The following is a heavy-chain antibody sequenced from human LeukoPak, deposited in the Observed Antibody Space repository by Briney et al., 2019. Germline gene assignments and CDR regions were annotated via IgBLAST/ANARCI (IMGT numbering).Heavy chain of an antibody. CDR3: ARVLSGCETTRCELDY. V-gene: IGHV3-21*01. J-gene: IGHJ4*02. CDR2: ISSRSTYI. CDR1: GFAFSTYS. D-gene: IGHD1-26*01. Sequence: PGGSLRLSCAASGFAFSTYSMNWARQAPGGGLEWVSSISSRSTYIYYADSVKGRVTISRDNAKNSLYLQMNSLRAEDTAVYYCARVLSGCETTRCELDYWGQGTLVTVSS.